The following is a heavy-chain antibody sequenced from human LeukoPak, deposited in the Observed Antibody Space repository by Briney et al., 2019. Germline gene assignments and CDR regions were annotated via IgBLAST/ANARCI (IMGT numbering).Heavy chain of an antibody. CDR2: VFSTGST. J-gene: IGHJ4*02. CDR1: GGSIDTYY. Sequence: PSETLSLTCTVSGGSIDTYYGNWIRQPAGKGLEWIGRVFSTGSTNYNPSLKSRVIMSVDTPKNQFSLTLRSVTVADTAVYYCARGPGEIDYWGQGTLVTVSS. CDR3: ARGPGEIDY. D-gene: IGHD7-27*01. V-gene: IGHV4-4*07.